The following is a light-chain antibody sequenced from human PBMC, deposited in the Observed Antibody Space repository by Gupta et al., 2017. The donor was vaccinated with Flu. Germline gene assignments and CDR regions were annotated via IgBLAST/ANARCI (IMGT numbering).Light chain of an antibody. J-gene: IGKJ2*01. CDR3: LQYHDWPPYT. Sequence: DTLSVSPGERVTHSCRASQSVTSNLAWYQQKAGQAPRLLIYGAYSRATGIPARFSGSGSGTEFTLTISSLQSEDFAVYYCLQYHDWPPYTFGQGTKLEIK. V-gene: IGKV3-15*01. CDR1: QSVTSN. CDR2: GAY.